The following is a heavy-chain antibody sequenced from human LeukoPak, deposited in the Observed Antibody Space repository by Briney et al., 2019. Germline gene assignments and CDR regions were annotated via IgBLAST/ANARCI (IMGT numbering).Heavy chain of an antibody. CDR2: INRDGRST. Sequence: GGSLRLFCAASGFTFSSDWMHWVRQAPGKGLVWVSRINRDGRSTTYADSVKGRFTISRDNAKNTLYLQMNSLRAEDTAVYYCARHPYDILTGPSFDYWGQGTLVTVS. CDR3: ARHPYDILTGPSFDY. V-gene: IGHV3-74*01. D-gene: IGHD3-9*01. J-gene: IGHJ4*02. CDR1: GFTFSSDW.